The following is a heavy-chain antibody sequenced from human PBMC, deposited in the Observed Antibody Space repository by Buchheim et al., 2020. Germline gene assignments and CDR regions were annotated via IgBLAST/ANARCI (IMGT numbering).Heavy chain of an antibody. CDR3: ARENRDGYRNGVDV. J-gene: IGHJ6*02. D-gene: IGHD5-24*01. CDR1: GGSISNSAYF. Sequence: QLQLQESGPGLVKPSETLSLTCTASGGSISNSAYFWGWIRQPPGKGPEWIATIRYSGTTYFNPSPQNRVTISVDTSKNQFSLTLRSVTAADTALYYCARENRDGYRNGVDVWGQGTT. CDR2: IRYSGTT. V-gene: IGHV4-39*07.